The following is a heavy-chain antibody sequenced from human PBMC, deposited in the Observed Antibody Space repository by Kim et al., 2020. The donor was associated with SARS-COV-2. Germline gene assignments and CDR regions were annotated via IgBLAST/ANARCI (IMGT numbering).Heavy chain of an antibody. CDR3: ARDWGRFWSGYDVRGWFDS. Sequence: ASVKVSCKASGYTFTSYAMNWVRQAPGQGLEWMGWINTNTGNPTYAQGFTGRFVFTLDTSVSTAYLQISSLKAEDTAVYYCARDWGRFWSGYDVRGWFDSWGQGTLVTVSS. CDR1: GYTFTSYA. J-gene: IGHJ5*01. V-gene: IGHV7-4-1*02. D-gene: IGHD3-3*01. CDR2: INTNTGNP.